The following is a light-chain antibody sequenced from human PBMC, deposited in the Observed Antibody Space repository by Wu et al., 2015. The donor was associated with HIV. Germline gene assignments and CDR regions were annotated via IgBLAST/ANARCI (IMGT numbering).Light chain of an antibody. V-gene: IGKV3-20*01. J-gene: IGKJ1*01. CDR3: QQYVSFSWT. CDR2: GAS. Sequence: ETVLTQSPGTLSLSPGERATLSCRASQSVSINYLAWYQQKPGQAPRLLIYGASIRATGIPDRFSGSGSGTDFTLTISRLEPEDFAVYYCQQYVSFSWTFGQGTKGGNQT. CDR1: QSVSINY.